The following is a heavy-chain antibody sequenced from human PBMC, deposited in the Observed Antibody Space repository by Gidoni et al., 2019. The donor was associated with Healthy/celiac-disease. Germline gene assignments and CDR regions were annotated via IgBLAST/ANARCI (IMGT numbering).Heavy chain of an antibody. CDR1: GGTVSSYA. Sequence: QVQLVQAGAEVKKPGSSGKVSCKASGGTVSSYAISWVRQAPGQGLAWMGRIIPILGIATYAQKFQGRVTIPADTSTSTAYMALSSLRSEDTAGYYCARENYDIVTPYYYYYMDVWGKGTTVTVSS. CDR3: ARENYDIVTPYYYYYMDV. CDR2: IIPILGIA. V-gene: IGHV1-69*04. D-gene: IGHD3-9*01. J-gene: IGHJ6*03.